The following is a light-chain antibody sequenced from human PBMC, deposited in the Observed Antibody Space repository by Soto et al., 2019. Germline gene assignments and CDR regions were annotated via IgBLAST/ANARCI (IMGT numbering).Light chain of an antibody. Sequence: QSVLTQPRSVSGAPGQSVTISCTGTSSDVGASNSVSWYQQHPGEVPKVMIYDVSQRPAGVPDRFSGSKSGNTASLTISGLQADDEADYYCCSYTGSSHVLFGGGTKLTVL. CDR3: CSYTGSSHVL. CDR1: SSDVGASNS. J-gene: IGLJ2*01. CDR2: DVS. V-gene: IGLV2-11*01.